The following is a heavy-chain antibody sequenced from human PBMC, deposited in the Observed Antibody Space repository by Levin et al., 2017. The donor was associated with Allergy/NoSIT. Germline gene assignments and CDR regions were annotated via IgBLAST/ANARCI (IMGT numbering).Heavy chain of an antibody. V-gene: IGHV4-39*07. Sequence: NPSETLSLTCTVSGDSMKYSSYYWGWIRQFPWEGLEWIGSLYYSGNTHYNPSVRSRVTISVDTSKNQLSLYLNSVTAADTAVYFCARGRRDWFSSNWHLYWYFDLWGRGTLVTVSS. CDR1: GDSMKYSSYY. CDR2: LYYSGNT. D-gene: IGHD3/OR15-3a*01. J-gene: IGHJ2*01. CDR3: ARGRRDWFSSNWHLYWYFDL.